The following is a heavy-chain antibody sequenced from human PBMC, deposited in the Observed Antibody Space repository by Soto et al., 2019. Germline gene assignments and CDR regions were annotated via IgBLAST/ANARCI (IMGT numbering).Heavy chain of an antibody. CDR2: ISSNGGST. V-gene: IGHV3-64*01. D-gene: IGHD4-4*01. Sequence: PGGSLRLSCAASVFTFSSYAMHWVRQAPGKGLEYVSAISSNGGSTYYANSVKGRFTISRDNSKNTLYLQMGSLRAEDMAVYYCARGATVTYYYYYMDVWGKGTTVTVSS. CDR1: VFTFSSYA. CDR3: ARGATVTYYYYYMDV. J-gene: IGHJ6*03.